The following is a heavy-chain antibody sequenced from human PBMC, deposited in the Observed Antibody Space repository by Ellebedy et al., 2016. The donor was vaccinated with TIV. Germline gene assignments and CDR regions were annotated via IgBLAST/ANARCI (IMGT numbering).Heavy chain of an antibody. CDR1: GITFSTHN. V-gene: IGHV3-33*01. Sequence: PGGSLRLSCTASGITFSTHNLHWVRHAPGKGLEWVAVIGHDGSTKYYAASLEGRLTIARDNSKNKLYLQMNSLRPDDTAVYYCARVGWDLVAASDVWGHGTMVTVSS. CDR3: ARVGWDLVAASDV. D-gene: IGHD1-26*01. J-gene: IGHJ3*01. CDR2: IGHDGSTK.